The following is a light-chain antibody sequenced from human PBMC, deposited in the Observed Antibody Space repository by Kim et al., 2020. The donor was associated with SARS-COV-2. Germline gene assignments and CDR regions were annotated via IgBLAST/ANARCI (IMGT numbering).Light chain of an antibody. CDR3: QQTNDWPPWT. J-gene: IGKJ1*01. CDR1: QTIKNR. V-gene: IGKV3-15*01. Sequence: SHWERATLSCMASQTIKNRLVWYQHKPGQAPRLLIYVATTRATVVPARFIGCGSETDFTLTISSLQSEDFAVYYCQQTNDWPPWTFGQGTKVDIK. CDR2: VAT.